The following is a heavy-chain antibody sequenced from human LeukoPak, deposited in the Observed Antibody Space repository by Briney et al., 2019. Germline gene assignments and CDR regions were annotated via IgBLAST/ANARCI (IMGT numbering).Heavy chain of an antibody. Sequence: GGSLRLSCAASGFSFSGSAIHWVRQTSEKGLEGVGRIRSKASSYATGYGESVKGRFTISRDESRSTAYLQMNSLKTEDTAVYYCSRIQDWSNGVDWGQGTLVTVSS. CDR1: GFSFSGSA. J-gene: IGHJ4*02. D-gene: IGHD2-8*01. CDR3: SRIQDWSNGVD. CDR2: IRSKASSYAT. V-gene: IGHV3-73*01.